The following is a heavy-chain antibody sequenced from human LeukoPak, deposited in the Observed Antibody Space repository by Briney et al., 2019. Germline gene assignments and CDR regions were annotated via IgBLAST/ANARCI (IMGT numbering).Heavy chain of an antibody. CDR2: IHNSGSI. Sequence: PSETLSLTCSVSGGSISNHYWTWIRQPPGKGLEWIGYIHNSGSINYNPSLKSRVTISVDTSRNQFSLKLTSVTAADTAVYYCARWLYSSSWSRCFDPWGQGTLVTVSS. D-gene: IGHD6-13*01. CDR3: ARWLYSSSWSRCFDP. V-gene: IGHV4-59*11. J-gene: IGHJ5*02. CDR1: GGSISNHY.